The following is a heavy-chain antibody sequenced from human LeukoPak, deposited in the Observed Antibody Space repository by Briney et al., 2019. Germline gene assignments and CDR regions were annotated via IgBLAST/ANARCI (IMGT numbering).Heavy chain of an antibody. CDR2: TSGYSNYI. CDR1: GFTFSSYT. CDR3: ARSRSEGRYDY. Sequence: GGSLRLSCAASGFTFSSYTMNWVRQAPGKGLEWVSYTSGYSNYIYYADSVKGRFTISRDNAKNSLYLQMNSLRAEDTAVYYCARSRSEGRYDYWGQGTLVTVSS. V-gene: IGHV3-21*06. D-gene: IGHD3-16*02. J-gene: IGHJ4*02.